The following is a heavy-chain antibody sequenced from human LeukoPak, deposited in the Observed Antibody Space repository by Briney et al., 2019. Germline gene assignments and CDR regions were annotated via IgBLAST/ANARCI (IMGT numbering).Heavy chain of an antibody. Sequence: TSETLSLTCTVSGGSVSSYYWSWIRQPPGKGLEWIGYIYYSGSTDYNPSLKSRLTISIDTSKNQFSLRLSSVTAADTAMYYCARSYGDFDYWGQGTLVTVSS. V-gene: IGHV4-59*02. J-gene: IGHJ4*02. CDR3: ARSYGDFDY. CDR1: GGSVSSYY. CDR2: IYYSGST. D-gene: IGHD4-17*01.